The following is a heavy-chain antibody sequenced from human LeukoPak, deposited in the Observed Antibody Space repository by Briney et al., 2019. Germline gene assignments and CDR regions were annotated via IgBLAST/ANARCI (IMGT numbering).Heavy chain of an antibody. CDR2: IYYSGST. D-gene: IGHD2-2*02. J-gene: IGHJ6*03. V-gene: IGHV4-59*01. Sequence: KPSETLSLTCTVSGGSISSYYWSWIRHPPGKGMEWIGYIYYSGSTNYNPSLKSRVTISVDTSKNQFSLKLSSVTAADTAVYYCARDSLEYLGYMDVWGKGTTVTVSS. CDR1: GGSISSYY. CDR3: ARDSLEYLGYMDV.